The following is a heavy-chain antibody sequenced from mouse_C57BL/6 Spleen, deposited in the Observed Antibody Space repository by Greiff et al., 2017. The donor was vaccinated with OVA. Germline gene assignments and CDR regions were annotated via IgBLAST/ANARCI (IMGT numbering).Heavy chain of an antibody. CDR1: GFNIKDYY. Sequence: VQLQQSGAELVRPGASVKLSCTASGFNIKDYYMHWVKQRPEQGLEWIGWIDPENGDTEYASTFQGKATVTADTSSNTAYLHLSSLTSEDTDFYYCTTGSSSGSYFDYWGQGTTLTVSS. CDR3: TTGSSSGSYFDY. V-gene: IGHV14-4*01. D-gene: IGHD1-1*01. CDR2: IDPENGDT. J-gene: IGHJ2*01.